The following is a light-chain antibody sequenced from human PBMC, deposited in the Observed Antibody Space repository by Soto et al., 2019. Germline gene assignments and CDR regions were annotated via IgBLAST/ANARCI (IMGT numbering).Light chain of an antibody. V-gene: IGLV4-69*01. Sequence: QLVLTQSPSASASLGASVKLTCTLSSGHSSYAIAWHQQQPDKGPRYLMKVKNDGSHTKGDGIPDRFSGSSSGAERYLTISSLQSEDEADYYCQTWGTGIWVFGGGTKLTVL. CDR1: SGHSSYA. J-gene: IGLJ3*02. CDR3: QTWGTGIWV. CDR2: VKNDGSH.